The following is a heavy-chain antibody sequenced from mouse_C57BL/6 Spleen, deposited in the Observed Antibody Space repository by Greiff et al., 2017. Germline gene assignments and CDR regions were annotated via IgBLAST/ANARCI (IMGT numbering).Heavy chain of an antibody. J-gene: IGHJ4*01. D-gene: IGHD1-1*01. Sequence: EVQGVESGEGLVKPGGSLKLSCAASGFTFSSYAMSWVCQTPEKRLEWVAYISSGGDYIYYADTVKGRFTISRDNARNTLYLQMSSLKSEDTAMYYCTRDRNYGSSYAMDYWGQGTSVTVSS. CDR3: TRDRNYGSSYAMDY. V-gene: IGHV5-9-1*02. CDR1: GFTFSSYA. CDR2: ISSGGDYI.